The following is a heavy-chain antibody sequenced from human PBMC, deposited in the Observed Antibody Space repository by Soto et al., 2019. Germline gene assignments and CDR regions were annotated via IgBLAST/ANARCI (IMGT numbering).Heavy chain of an antibody. CDR1: GYTFTSYG. Sequence: QVQLVQSGAEVKKPGASVKVSCKASGYTFTSYGISWVRQAPGQGLEWMGWISAYNGNTNYAQKLQGRVTMTTDTPTNTAYMELRSLRSDDTAVYYCARDRQPDNDYIWGSYRYTFDYWGQGTLVTVSS. CDR3: ARDRQPDNDYIWGSYRYTFDY. D-gene: IGHD3-16*02. V-gene: IGHV1-18*01. CDR2: ISAYNGNT. J-gene: IGHJ4*02.